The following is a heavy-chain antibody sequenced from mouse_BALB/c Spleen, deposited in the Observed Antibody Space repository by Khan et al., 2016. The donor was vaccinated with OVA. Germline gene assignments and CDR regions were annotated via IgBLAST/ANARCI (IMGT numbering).Heavy chain of an antibody. Sequence: EVELVESGAELVKPGASVKLSCTASGFNIKDTYMHWVKQRPEQGLEWIGRIDPANGNTKYDPKFQGKATITAATSSNTAYLQRSSLTSEGTAVYYCATYFFGSSRYFDYWGQGTTLTVAS. V-gene: IGHV14-3*02. J-gene: IGHJ2*01. D-gene: IGHD1-1*01. CDR3: ATYFFGSSRYFDY. CDR1: GFNIKDTY. CDR2: IDPANGNT.